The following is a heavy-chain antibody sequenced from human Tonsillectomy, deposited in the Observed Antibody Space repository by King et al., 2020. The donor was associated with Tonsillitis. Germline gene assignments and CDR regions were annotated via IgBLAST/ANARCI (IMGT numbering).Heavy chain of an antibody. CDR2: ISAYNGNT. J-gene: IGHJ4*02. D-gene: IGHD3-9*01. CDR1: GYTFTSYG. V-gene: IGHV1-18*04. Sequence: QLVQSGAEVKKPGASVKVSCKASGYTFTSYGISWVRQAPGQGLEWMGWISAYNGNTNYAQKLQGRVTMTTDTSTNTAYMELRSLRSDDTAVYYCARADIHYDILTGYFNPDYWGQGTLVTVSS. CDR3: ARADIHYDILTGYFNPDY.